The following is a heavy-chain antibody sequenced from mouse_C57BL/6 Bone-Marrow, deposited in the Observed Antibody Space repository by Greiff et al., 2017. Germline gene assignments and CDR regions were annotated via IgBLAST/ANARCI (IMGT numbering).Heavy chain of an antibody. J-gene: IGHJ3*01. D-gene: IGHD1-1*02. CDR2: IDPENGDT. CDR1: GFNIKDDY. V-gene: IGHV14-4*01. CDR3: TDYPSWFAY. Sequence: VQLQQSGAELVRPGASVKLSCTASGFNIKDDYMHWVKQRPEQGLEWIGWIDPENGDTEYASKFQGKATITAVTSSNTAYLQLSSLTSEDTAVYYCTDYPSWFAYWGQGTLVTVSA.